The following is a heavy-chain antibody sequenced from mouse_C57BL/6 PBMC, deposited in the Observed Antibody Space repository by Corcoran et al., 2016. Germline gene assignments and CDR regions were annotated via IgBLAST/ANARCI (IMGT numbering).Heavy chain of an antibody. D-gene: IGHD2-4*01. V-gene: IGHV3-6*01. CDR2: ISYDGSN. Sequence: DVQFQESGPGLVKPSQSLSLTCSVTGYSITSGYYWNWIRQFPGNKLEWMGYISYDGSNNYNPSLKNRISITRDTSKNQFFLKLNSVTTEDTATYYCARGDYDAYAMDYWGQGTSVTVSS. CDR3: ARGDYDAYAMDY. CDR1: GYSITSGYY. J-gene: IGHJ4*01.